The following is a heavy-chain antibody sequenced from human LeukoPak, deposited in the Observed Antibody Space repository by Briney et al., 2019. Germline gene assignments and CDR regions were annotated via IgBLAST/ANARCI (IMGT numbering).Heavy chain of an antibody. CDR1: GGTFSSYA. Sequence: ASVKVSCKASGGTFSSYAISWVRQAPGQGLEWMGGIIPIFGTANYAQKFQGRVTITADESTSTAYMELSSLRFEDTAVYYCARYGSRDGDYYYYGMDVWGKGTTVTVSS. J-gene: IGHJ6*04. V-gene: IGHV1-69*01. D-gene: IGHD5-24*01. CDR2: IIPIFGTA. CDR3: ARYGSRDGDYYYYGMDV.